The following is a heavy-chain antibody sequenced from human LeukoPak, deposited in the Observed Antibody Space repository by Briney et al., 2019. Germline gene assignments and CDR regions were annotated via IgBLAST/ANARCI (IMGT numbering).Heavy chain of an antibody. D-gene: IGHD2-2*01. Sequence: GASVKVSCKASGYTFTSYDINWVRQATGHGLEWMGWMNPNSGNTGYAQKFQGRVTMTRNTSISTAYMELSSLRSEDTAVYYCARGRGHILGYCSSTSCYRPDYYYYMDVWGKGTTVTVSS. CDR2: MNPNSGNT. J-gene: IGHJ6*03. CDR3: ARGRGHILGYCSSTSCYRPDYYYYMDV. V-gene: IGHV1-8*01. CDR1: GYTFTSYD.